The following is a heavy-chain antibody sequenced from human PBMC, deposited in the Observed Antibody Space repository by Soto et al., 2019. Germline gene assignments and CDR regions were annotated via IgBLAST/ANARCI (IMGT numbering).Heavy chain of an antibody. Sequence: ASVKVSCKAFGYTFTTYGINWVRQAPGQGLEWMGWVSPYNGDTTYAQKVQGRVTMTTDTSTRTAYLELGSLRFDDTAVYYCAREVGHMDVWGQGTTVTVSS. CDR3: AREVGHMDV. CDR1: GYTFTTYG. CDR2: VSPYNGDT. V-gene: IGHV1-18*04. J-gene: IGHJ6*02.